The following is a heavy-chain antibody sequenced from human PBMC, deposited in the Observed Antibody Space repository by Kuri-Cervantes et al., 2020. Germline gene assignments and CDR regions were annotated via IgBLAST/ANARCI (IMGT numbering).Heavy chain of an antibody. CDR2: IIPIFGTA. CDR1: GGTFSSYA. V-gene: IGHV1-69*05. Sequence: SVKVSCKASGGTFSSYAISWVRQAPGQGLEWMGGIIPIFGTANYAQKFQGRVTMTRDTSTSTVYMELSSLRSEDTAVYYCARKQGPGSLHSGMDVWGQGTTVTVSS. D-gene: IGHD1/OR15-1a*01. CDR3: ARKQGPGSLHSGMDV. J-gene: IGHJ6*02.